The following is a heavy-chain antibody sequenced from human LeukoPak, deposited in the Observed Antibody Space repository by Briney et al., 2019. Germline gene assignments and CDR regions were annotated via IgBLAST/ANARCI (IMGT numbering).Heavy chain of an antibody. V-gene: IGHV1-18*01. Sequence: GASVKVSCKASDYTFTSYGISWVRQAPGQGLEWMGWISAYNGNTNYAQKLQGRVTMTTDTSTSTAYMELRSLRSDDTAVYYCAGPIAAAGKFDYWGQGTLVTVSS. J-gene: IGHJ4*02. D-gene: IGHD6-13*01. CDR2: ISAYNGNT. CDR1: DYTFTSYG. CDR3: AGPIAAAGKFDY.